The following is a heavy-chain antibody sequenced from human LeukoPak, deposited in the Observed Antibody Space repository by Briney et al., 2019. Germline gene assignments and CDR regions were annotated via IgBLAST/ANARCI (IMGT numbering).Heavy chain of an antibody. V-gene: IGHV1-2*06. D-gene: IGHD3-22*01. CDR3: ARGTLYYYDSSGYPNFDY. CDR1: GYTFTGYY. Sequence: ASVKVSCKASGYTFTGYYMHWVRQAPGQGLEWMGRINPNSGGTNYAQKFQGRVTMTRDTSISTAYMELSRLRSDDTAVYYCARGTLYYYDSSGYPNFDYWGQGTLVAVSS. CDR2: INPNSGGT. J-gene: IGHJ4*02.